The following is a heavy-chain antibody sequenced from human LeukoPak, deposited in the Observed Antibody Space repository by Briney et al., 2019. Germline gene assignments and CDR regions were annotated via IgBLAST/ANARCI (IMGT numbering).Heavy chain of an antibody. CDR2: VSYDGNNK. CDR1: GFTFSTYT. Sequence: GRSLRLSCAASGFTFSTYTMHWVRQAPGKGLEWVAVVSYDGNNKYYADSVTGRFTISRDNSRNTLYLQMNSLRAIDTAVYYCARGSVTSVDYWGQGTLVTVS. V-gene: IGHV3-30-3*01. J-gene: IGHJ4*02. CDR3: ARGSVTSVDY. D-gene: IGHD4-17*01.